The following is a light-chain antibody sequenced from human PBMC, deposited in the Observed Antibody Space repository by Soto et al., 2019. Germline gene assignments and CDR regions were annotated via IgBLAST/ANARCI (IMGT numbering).Light chain of an antibody. CDR3: QQRYNWPPIT. CDR2: DAS. Sequence: EIVLTQSPATLSLSPGERATLSCRASQSVSSYLAWYQQKPGQAPRLLIYDASNRATGVPARFSGSGSGTDFTLTIISLEPEDFAVYYCQQRYNWPPITFGQGTRLETK. V-gene: IGKV3-11*01. CDR1: QSVSSY. J-gene: IGKJ5*01.